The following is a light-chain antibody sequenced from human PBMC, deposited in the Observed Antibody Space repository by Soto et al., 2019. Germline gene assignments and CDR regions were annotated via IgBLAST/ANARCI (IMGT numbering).Light chain of an antibody. CDR1: QSLLHSNGYYY. CDR3: FQADRTPAT. J-gene: IGKJ3*01. CDR2: LGS. Sequence: VVTQSPLSLSVTPGEPASISCRSSQSLLHSNGYYYLDWYLQKSGQSPQLLVYLGSNRASGAPASVSASGSGTAFPLKNSRVEGEEVGIDYFFQADRTPATFGPGTKVYIK. V-gene: IGKV2-28*01.